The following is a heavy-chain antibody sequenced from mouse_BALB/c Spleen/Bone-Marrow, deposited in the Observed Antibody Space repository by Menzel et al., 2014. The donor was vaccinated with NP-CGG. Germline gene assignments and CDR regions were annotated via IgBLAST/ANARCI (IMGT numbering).Heavy chain of an antibody. CDR1: GYTFTDYW. V-gene: IGHV1-69*01. D-gene: IGHD2-14*01. CDR2: IDTSDSYT. J-gene: IGHJ3*01. CDR3: ARSDYRYDPFAY. Sequence: VQLQQSGAELAMPGASVKMSCKASGYTFTDYWMHWVKQRPGQGLEWIGAIDTSDSYTSYNQKFKGKATLTVDESSSTAYMQLSSLTSEDSAVYYCARSDYRYDPFAYWGQGTLVTVSA.